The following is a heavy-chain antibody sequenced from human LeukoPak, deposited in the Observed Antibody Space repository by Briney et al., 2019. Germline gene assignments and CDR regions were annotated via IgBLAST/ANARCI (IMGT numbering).Heavy chain of an antibody. D-gene: IGHD1-26*01. V-gene: IGHV3-7*03. CDR3: ATYSGAHHKTFDD. J-gene: IGHJ4*02. CDR2: IEQDESEK. Sequence: GGSLRLSCAASGLYVGRYWMSWVRQAPGEGLEWVANIEQDESEKDYVDSVKGRFTISRDNAKNSLYLQMNSLRPEDTALYYCATYSGAHHKTFDDWGQGTLVTVSS. CDR1: GLYVGRYW.